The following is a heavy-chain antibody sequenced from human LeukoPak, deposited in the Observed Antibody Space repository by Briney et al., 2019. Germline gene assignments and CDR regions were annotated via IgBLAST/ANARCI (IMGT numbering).Heavy chain of an antibody. CDR1: GFTFSSYS. D-gene: IGHD3-3*01. J-gene: IGHJ6*03. V-gene: IGHV3-21*01. CDR3: ASTYYDFWSPSGYYYMDV. Sequence: GGSLRLSCAASGFTFSSYSMNWVRQAPGKGLEWVSSISSSSSYIYYADSAKGRFTISRDNAKNSLYLQMNSLRAEDTAVYYCASTYYDFWSPSGYYYMDVWGKGTTVTVSS. CDR2: ISSSSSYI.